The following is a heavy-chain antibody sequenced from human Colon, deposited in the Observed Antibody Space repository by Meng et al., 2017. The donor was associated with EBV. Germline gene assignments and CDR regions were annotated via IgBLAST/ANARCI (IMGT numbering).Heavy chain of an antibody. J-gene: IGHJ4*02. CDR1: GGSISSSNW. CDR2: IYHSGST. D-gene: IGHD6-19*01. CDR3: ARVGQWLPIDY. V-gene: IGHV4-4*02. Sequence: QLQLQESGPGLVKPSXXXXLSCTVSGGSISSSNWWSWVRQPPGKGLEWIGEIYHSGSTNYNPSLKSRVTISVDKSKNQFSLNLSSVTAADTAVYYCARVGQWLPIDYWGQGTLVTVSS.